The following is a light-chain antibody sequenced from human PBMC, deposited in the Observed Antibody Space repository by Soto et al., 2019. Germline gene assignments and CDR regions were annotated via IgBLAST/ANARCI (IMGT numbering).Light chain of an antibody. CDR3: QQYGSSPPWT. J-gene: IGKJ1*01. V-gene: IGKV3-20*01. Sequence: EIVLTQSPGTLSLSPGERATLSCRASQSVSSTYLAWYQQKPGQAPRLLIYGPSIRATGIPDRFSGSGSGTHFTLTISRLEPGDSAVYYCQQYGSSPPWTFGQWTKVEIK. CDR1: QSVSSTY. CDR2: GPS.